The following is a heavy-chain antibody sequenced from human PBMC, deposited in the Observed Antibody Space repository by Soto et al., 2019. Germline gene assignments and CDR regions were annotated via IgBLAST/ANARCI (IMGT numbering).Heavy chain of an antibody. CDR2: IIPISDTA. D-gene: IGHD2-2*02. J-gene: IGHJ5*02. CDR1: GGTFSSET. CDR3: ATLVPAPIKLFPRLGWFDP. V-gene: IGHV1-69*13. Sequence: ASVKVSCKASGGTFSSETITWVRQAPGQGLEWMGGIIPISDTANYAQNFRGRVTITADESTSTVYLELSSLRSEDTAVYYCATLVPAPIKLFPRLGWFDPWGQGTLVTSPQ.